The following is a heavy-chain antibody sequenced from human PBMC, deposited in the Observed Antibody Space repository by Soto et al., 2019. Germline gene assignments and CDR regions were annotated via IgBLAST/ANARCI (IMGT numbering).Heavy chain of an antibody. CDR3: ARGQRYYDILTGYHYYYYYGMDV. V-gene: IGHV4-31*03. J-gene: IGHJ6*02. CDR1: GGSISSGGYY. Sequence: PSETLSLTCTVSGGSISSGGYYWSWIRQHPGKGLEWIGYIYYSGSTYYNPSLKSRVTISVDTSKNQFSLKLSSVTAADTAVYYCARGQRYYDILTGYHYYYYYGMDVWCQGTMVTVSS. CDR2: IYYSGST. D-gene: IGHD3-9*01.